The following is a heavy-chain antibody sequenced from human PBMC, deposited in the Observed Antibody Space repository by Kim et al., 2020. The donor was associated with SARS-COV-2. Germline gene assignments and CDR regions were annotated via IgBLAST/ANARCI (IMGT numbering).Heavy chain of an antibody. V-gene: IGHV6-1*01. CDR3: ARRDSDRDITYYGMDV. CDR1: GDSVSSNSAT. Sequence: SQTLSLTCAISGDSVSSNSATWNWIRQSPSRGLEWLGRTYYRSKRYNDYAISVKSRITINPDTSNNQFSLQLNSVTPEDTAVHYCARRDSDRDITYYGMDVWGQGTTVTVSS. J-gene: IGHJ6*02. CDR2: TYYRSKRYN. D-gene: IGHD2-15*01.